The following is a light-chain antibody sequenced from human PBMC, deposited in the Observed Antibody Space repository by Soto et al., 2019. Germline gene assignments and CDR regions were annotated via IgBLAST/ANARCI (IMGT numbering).Light chain of an antibody. CDR2: AAS. Sequence: DIQMTQSPATLSFSPGDRATLTCRASQDINTSLGWLQQKPGKAPKVVISAASTRTSGVPSRFSGSGSGTDFTLTITSLQPEDFAVYYCQQRVKFPPTFGPGTRLEI. CDR1: QDINTS. J-gene: IGKJ2*01. V-gene: IGKV3D-11*01. CDR3: QQRVKFPPT.